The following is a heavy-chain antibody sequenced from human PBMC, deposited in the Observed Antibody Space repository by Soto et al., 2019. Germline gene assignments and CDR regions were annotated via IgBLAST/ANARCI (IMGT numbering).Heavy chain of an antibody. J-gene: IGHJ4*02. D-gene: IGHD3-10*01. CDR2: IWYDGSNK. CDR3: ARGKGGRYYRSGSYEHY. CDR1: GFTFSSYG. V-gene: IGHV3-33*01. Sequence: QVQLVESGGGVVQPGRSLRLSCAASGFTFSSYGMHWVRQAPGKGLEWVAVIWYDGSNKYYADSVKGRFTISRDNSKNPLYLQTNSLRAEDTAVYYFARGKGGRYYRSGSYEHYWGQGTLVTLSS.